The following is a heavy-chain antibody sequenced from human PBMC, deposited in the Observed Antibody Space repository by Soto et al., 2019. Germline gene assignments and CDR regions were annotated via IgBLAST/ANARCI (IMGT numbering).Heavy chain of an antibody. CDR1: GFTFSSYS. V-gene: IGHV3-48*01. D-gene: IGHD2-2*01. J-gene: IGHJ6*03. Sequence: EVQLVESGGGLVQPGGSLRLSCAASGFTFSSYSMNWVRQAPGKGLEWVSYISSSSSTIYYADSVKGRFTISRDNAKNSLYLQMNSLRAEDTAVYYCARDAYCSSTSCSMMGYYYYYMDVWGKGTTVTVSS. CDR3: ARDAYCSSTSCSMMGYYYYYMDV. CDR2: ISSSSSTI.